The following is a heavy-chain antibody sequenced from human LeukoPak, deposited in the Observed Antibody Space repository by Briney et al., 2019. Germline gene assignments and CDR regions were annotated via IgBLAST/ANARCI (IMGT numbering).Heavy chain of an antibody. CDR1: GYTFTSYG. J-gene: IGHJ3*02. CDR2: ISAYNGHT. CDR3: ARGGRWELPRPYAFDI. Sequence: ASVKVSCKASGYTFTSYGIGWVRQAPGQGLEWMGWISAYNGHTNYAQKLQGRVTMTTGTSTSTAYMELRSLRSDDTAVYYCARGGRWELPRPYAFDIWGQGTMVTVSS. D-gene: IGHD1-26*01. V-gene: IGHV1-18*01.